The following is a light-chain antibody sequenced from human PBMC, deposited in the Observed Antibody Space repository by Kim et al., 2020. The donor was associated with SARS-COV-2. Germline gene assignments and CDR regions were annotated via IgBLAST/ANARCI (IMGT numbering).Light chain of an antibody. CDR1: KLGDKF. J-gene: IGLJ3*02. CDR3: QAWDSSTWV. CDR2: QDS. Sequence: SVSLGQTASITCAGDKLGDKFACWYQQKPGQSPVLVIYQDSKRPSGIPERFSGSNSGNTATLTISGTQAMDEADYYCQAWDSSTWVFGGGTQLTVL. V-gene: IGLV3-1*01.